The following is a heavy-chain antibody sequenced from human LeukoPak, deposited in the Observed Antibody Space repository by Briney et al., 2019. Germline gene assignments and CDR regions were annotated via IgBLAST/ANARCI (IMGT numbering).Heavy chain of an antibody. J-gene: IGHJ4*02. CDR3: ARTSYDYVWGSYRLFDY. D-gene: IGHD3-16*02. CDR2: IIPIFGTA. Sequence: SVKVSCKASGYSFTSYGISWVRQAPGQGLEWMGGIIPIFGTANYAQKFQGRVTITADESTSTAYMELSSLRSEDTAVYYCARTSYDYVWGSYRLFDYWGQGTLVTVSS. CDR1: GYSFTSYG. V-gene: IGHV1-69*13.